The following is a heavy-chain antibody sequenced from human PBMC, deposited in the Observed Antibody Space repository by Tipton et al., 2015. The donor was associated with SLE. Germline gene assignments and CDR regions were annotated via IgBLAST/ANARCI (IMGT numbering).Heavy chain of an antibody. J-gene: IGHJ3*02. CDR1: GFTFSSFG. Sequence: SLRLSCAASGFTFSSFGMHWVRQAPGKGLEWVSGISWNSGNVAWADSVKGRFTISRDNAKNSLYLQMNSLRGEDTALYYCAKDSTTGTPGGAFDIWGQGTMVTVSS. CDR2: ISWNSGNV. V-gene: IGHV3-9*01. CDR3: AKDSTTGTPGGAFDI. D-gene: IGHD1-1*01.